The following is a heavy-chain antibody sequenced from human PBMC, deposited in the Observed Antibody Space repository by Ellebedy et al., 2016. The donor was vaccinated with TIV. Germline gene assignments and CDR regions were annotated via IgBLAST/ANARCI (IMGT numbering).Heavy chain of an antibody. CDR3: ARRRCCSSTTCKVKTIFGMMTPSPIDT. D-gene: IGHD2-2*01. Sequence: ASVKVSXKTSGYTFTNYDTSWVRQATGQGLEWMGWMNPKSGHTGYAQKFLGRLTLTRNTSVNTAYMELSSLKFEDTAVYYCARRRCCSSTTCKVKTIFGMMTPSPIDTWGRGTLVTVSS. V-gene: IGHV1-8*01. CDR1: GYTFTNYD. CDR2: MNPKSGHT. J-gene: IGHJ5*02.